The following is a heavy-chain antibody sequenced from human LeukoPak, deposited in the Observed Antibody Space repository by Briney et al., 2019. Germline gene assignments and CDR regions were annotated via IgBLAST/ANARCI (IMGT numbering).Heavy chain of an antibody. D-gene: IGHD3-16*01. V-gene: IGHV3-30*02. CDR1: GFTFSSYG. CDR3: ARVSDGGHDAFDI. Sequence: QSGGSLRLSCAASGFTFSSYGMHWVRQAPGKGLEWVAFIRYDGSNKYYADSVKGRFTISRDNSKNTLYLQMNSLRAEDTAVYYCARVSDGGHDAFDIWGQGTMVTVSS. J-gene: IGHJ3*02. CDR2: IRYDGSNK.